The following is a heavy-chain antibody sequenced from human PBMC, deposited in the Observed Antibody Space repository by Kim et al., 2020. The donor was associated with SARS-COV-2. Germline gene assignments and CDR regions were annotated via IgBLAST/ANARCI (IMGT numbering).Heavy chain of an antibody. Sequence: GGSLRLSCAASGFTFSSYGMHWVRQAPGKGLEWVAVIWYDGSNKYYADSVKGRFTISRDNSKNTLYLQMNSLRAEDTAVYYCARERASSGYYYGGLDYWGQGTLVTVSS. D-gene: IGHD3-22*01. J-gene: IGHJ4*02. CDR3: ARERASSGYYYGGLDY. CDR2: IWYDGSNK. V-gene: IGHV3-33*08. CDR1: GFTFSSYG.